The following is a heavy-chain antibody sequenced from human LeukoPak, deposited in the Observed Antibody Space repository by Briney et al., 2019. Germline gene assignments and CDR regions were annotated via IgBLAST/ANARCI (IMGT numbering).Heavy chain of an antibody. CDR3: ARYSLGSSGYYYGGFDAFDI. V-gene: IGHV4-39*01. J-gene: IGHJ3*02. CDR2: MYHSGST. CDR1: GGSISSSSYY. D-gene: IGHD3-22*01. Sequence: PSETLSLTCTVSGGSISSSSYYWGWIRQPPGKGLEWIGSMYHSGSTYYNPSLNSRVTISVDTSKNQFSLKLSSVTAADTAVYYCARYSLGSSGYYYGGFDAFDIWGQGTMVTVSS.